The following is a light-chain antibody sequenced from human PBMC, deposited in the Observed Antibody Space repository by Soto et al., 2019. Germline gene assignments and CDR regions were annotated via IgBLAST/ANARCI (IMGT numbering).Light chain of an antibody. CDR3: SSSTTTTSLVV. Sequence: QSALTQPASVSGSPGQSITISCTGTSSDIGDYNYVSWYQQYPGKVPKLVIYDVSHRPSGVSNRFSGSKSGNTASLTISGLLAEDEADYYCSSSTTTTSLVVFGGGTQLTVL. CDR2: DVS. V-gene: IGLV2-14*01. CDR1: SSDIGDYNY. J-gene: IGLJ3*02.